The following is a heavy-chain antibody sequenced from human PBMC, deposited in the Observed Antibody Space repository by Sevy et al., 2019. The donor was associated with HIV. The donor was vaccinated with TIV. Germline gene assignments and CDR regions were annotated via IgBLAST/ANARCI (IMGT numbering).Heavy chain of an antibody. V-gene: IGHV4-34*01. Sequence: SETLSLACAVYGGSFSGYYWSWIRQPPGKGLEWIGEINHSGSTNYNPSLKSRVTISGDTSKNQFSLKLSSVTAADTAVYYCARHCSSTSCSHAFDIWVQGTMVTVSS. CDR2: INHSGST. D-gene: IGHD2-2*01. J-gene: IGHJ3*02. CDR1: GGSFSGYY. CDR3: ARHCSSTSCSHAFDI.